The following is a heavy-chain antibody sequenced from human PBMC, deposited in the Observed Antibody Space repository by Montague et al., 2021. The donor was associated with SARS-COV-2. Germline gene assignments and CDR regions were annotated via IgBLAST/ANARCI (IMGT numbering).Heavy chain of an antibody. V-gene: IGHV3-7*01. Sequence: SLRLSCAASGFTFSSYWMSWVRQAPGEGLEWVANIKQDGSEKYYVDSVKGRFTISRDNAKNSLYLQMNSLRAEDTAVYYCARDTYYYGSGSYYYGMDVWGQGTTVTVSS. CDR3: ARDTYYYGSGSYYYGMDV. D-gene: IGHD3-10*01. J-gene: IGHJ6*02. CDR2: IKQDGSEK. CDR1: GFTFSSYW.